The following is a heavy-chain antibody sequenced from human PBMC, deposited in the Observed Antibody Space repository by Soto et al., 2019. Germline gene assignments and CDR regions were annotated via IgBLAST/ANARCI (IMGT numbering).Heavy chain of an antibody. V-gene: IGHV1-18*01. CDR2: ISPYNGDT. J-gene: IGHJ6*02. CDR1: GYTFRNYG. CDR3: ARDRITIFDRDDLDV. D-gene: IGHD3-3*01. Sequence: ASVKVSCKAAGYTFRNYGVSLVRQAPGQGLEWMGWISPYNGDTKYAQKVQGRVTMTTDTSTSTTYMEVRSLRFDDTAVYYCARDRITIFDRDDLDVWGQGTTVTVSS.